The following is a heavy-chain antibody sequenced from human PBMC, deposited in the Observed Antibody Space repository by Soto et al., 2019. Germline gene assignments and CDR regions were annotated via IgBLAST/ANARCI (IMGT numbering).Heavy chain of an antibody. CDR3: ARDREPDGIWTFDS. CDR2: SYSSGGT. J-gene: IGHJ4*02. D-gene: IGHD3-9*01. CDR1: GCTLAKYS. V-gene: IGHV3-53*01. Sequence: PGGSLRLSCAASGCTLAKYSMGWVRQTPRKGLEWVAESYSSGGTEYADSVKGRFTISRDNSKNTLFLQMKNLRVEDTALYYCARDREPDGIWTFDSWGQGTLVTVSS.